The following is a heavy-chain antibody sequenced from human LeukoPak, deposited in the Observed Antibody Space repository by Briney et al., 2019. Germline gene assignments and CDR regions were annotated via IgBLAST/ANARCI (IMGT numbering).Heavy chain of an antibody. Sequence: SETLSLTCTVSGGSISSGSYYWSWIRQPAGKELEWFGRIYTGGSTNYNPSLKSRVAISVDTSKNQFSLKLSSVTAADTAVYYCAGLSWNGDYYYYYIDVWGKGTTVTVSS. V-gene: IGHV4-61*02. J-gene: IGHJ6*03. CDR1: GGSISSGSYY. CDR2: IYTGGST. D-gene: IGHD1-1*01. CDR3: AGLSWNGDYYYYYIDV.